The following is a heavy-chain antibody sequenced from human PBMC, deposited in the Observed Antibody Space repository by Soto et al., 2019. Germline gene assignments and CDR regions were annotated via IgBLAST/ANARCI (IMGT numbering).Heavy chain of an antibody. CDR3: ARESPIQCYFEN. Sequence: ASVKVSCKASRNTFTNYFMHWVRQTPGQGLEWVGRIDPTNGAGTHYASRFQGRVTLTRDTSTTTVYMELASLRFEDTAVYYCARESPIQCYFENWGQGTLVNV. D-gene: IGHD6-19*01. J-gene: IGHJ4*02. CDR1: RNTFTNYF. V-gene: IGHV1-46*01. CDR2: IDPTNGAGT.